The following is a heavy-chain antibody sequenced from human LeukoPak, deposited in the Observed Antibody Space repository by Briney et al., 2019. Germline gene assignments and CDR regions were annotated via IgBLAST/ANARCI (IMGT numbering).Heavy chain of an antibody. CDR3: AKDSQD. CDR2: ITSGGST. Sequence: GGSLRLSCAASGFTFSTYAMTWVRQAPGKGLEWVSSITSGGSTYYADSVKGRFTISRDYSKNTLYLQMNSLRAEDTAVYFCAKDSQDWGQGTLVTVSS. J-gene: IGHJ4*02. V-gene: IGHV3-23*01. CDR1: GFTFSTYA.